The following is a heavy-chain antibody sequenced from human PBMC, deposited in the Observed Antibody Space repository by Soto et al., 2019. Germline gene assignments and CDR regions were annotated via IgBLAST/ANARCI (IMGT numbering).Heavy chain of an antibody. V-gene: IGHV4-39*01. CDR1: GGSISSSSYY. CDR2: IYYSGST. CDR3: ARHSATNWFDP. D-gene: IGHD5-12*01. J-gene: IGHJ5*02. Sequence: SETLSLTCTVSGGSISSSSYYWGWIRQPPGKGLEWIGSIYYSGSTYYNPSLKSRVTISVDTSKNQFSLKLSSVTAADTAVYYCARHSATNWFDPWGQGTLVTVSS.